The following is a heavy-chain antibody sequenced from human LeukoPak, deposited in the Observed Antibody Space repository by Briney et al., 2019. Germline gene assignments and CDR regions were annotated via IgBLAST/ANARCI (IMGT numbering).Heavy chain of an antibody. D-gene: IGHD1-26*01. V-gene: IGHV3-74*01. CDR2: INSDVSST. Sequence: GRSLRLSCAASGFTFSSSWTHCVSQAPGKGLVWVSRINSDVSSTSYADSVKGRFTISRDNAKNTLYLQMNSLRAEDTAVYYCARDEGATEFDYWGQGTLVTVSS. CDR1: GFTFSSSW. J-gene: IGHJ4*02. CDR3: ARDEGATEFDY.